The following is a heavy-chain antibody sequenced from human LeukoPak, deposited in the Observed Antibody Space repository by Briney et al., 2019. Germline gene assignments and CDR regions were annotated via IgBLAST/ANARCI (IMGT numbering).Heavy chain of an antibody. CDR2: IYQDGSMK. CDR3: ARGSTGFDV. J-gene: IGHJ6*04. CDR1: GFTFSTSW. Sequence: PGGSLRLSCATSGFTFSTSWMSWVRQTPAKGLEWVTNIYQDGSMKHYVDSVRGRFTVSRDNAKNSLYLQMSSLRAEDTAIYYCARGSTGFDVWGKGTTVTVSS. D-gene: IGHD2-2*01. V-gene: IGHV3-7*01.